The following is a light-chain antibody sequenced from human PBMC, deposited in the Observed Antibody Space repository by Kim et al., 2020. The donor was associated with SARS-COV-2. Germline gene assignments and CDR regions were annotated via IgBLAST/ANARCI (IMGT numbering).Light chain of an antibody. CDR2: VTSDGSH. CDR3: QTWGTGIHVI. CDR1: SGQSNYA. Sequence: QLVLTQSPSASASLGASVKLTCTLSSGQSNYAIAWYQQQPQKGPGYLMKVTSDGSHKKGDGIPDRFSGSSSGSERYLTISSLQSEDEADYYCQTWGTGIHVIFGGGTQLTVL. J-gene: IGLJ2*01. V-gene: IGLV4-69*01.